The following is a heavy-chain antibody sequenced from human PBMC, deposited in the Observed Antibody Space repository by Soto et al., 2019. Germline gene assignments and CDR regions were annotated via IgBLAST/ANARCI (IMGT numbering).Heavy chain of an antibody. CDR2: ISYDGSNK. CDR3: AKDTRRRWLQFRDNWFAP. Sequence: SCKASGGTFSSYGMHWVRQAPGKGLEWVAVISYDGSNKYYADSVKGRFTISRDNSKNTLYLQMNSLRAEDTAVYYCAKDTRRRWLQFRDNWFAPWGQGTLVTAPQ. V-gene: IGHV3-30*18. J-gene: IGHJ5*02. D-gene: IGHD5-12*01. CDR1: GGTFSSYG.